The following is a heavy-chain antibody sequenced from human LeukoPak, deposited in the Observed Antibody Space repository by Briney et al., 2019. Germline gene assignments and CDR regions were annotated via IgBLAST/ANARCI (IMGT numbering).Heavy chain of an antibody. V-gene: IGHV3-11*04. J-gene: IGHJ6*03. CDR1: GFTFSDYY. CDR3: ARDVFIGPYYYYYMDV. Sequence: GGSLRLSCAASGFTFSDYYMSWIRQAPGKGLEWVSYISSSGSTIYYADSVKGRFTISRDNAKNPLYLQMNSLRAEDTAVYYCARDVFIGPYYYYYMDVWGKGTTVTVSS. CDR2: ISSSGSTI. D-gene: IGHD5/OR15-5a*01.